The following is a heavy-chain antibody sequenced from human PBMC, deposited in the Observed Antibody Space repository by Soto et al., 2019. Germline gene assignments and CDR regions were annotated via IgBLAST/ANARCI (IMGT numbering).Heavy chain of an antibody. D-gene: IGHD6-6*01. CDR3: AARAAKSYIYLQF. Sequence: GGSLRLSCAGSGFTFSTYAMSWVRQAPGKGLEWVSTISGSGGKSYYADSVKGRFTVPRDNSRNTLYLQMNNLRAEDTATYHCAARAAKSYIYLQFWGLGT. J-gene: IGHJ1*01. V-gene: IGHV3-23*01. CDR2: ISGSGGKS. CDR1: GFTFSTYA.